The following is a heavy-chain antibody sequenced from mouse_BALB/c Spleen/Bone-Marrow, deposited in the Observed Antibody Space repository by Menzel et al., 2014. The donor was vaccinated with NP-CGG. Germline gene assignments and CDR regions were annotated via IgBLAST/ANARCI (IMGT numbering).Heavy chain of an antibody. J-gene: IGHJ4*01. Sequence: VHLEESGPGLVAPSPSLSITCNVSGFSLTSYGVHWVRQPPGQGLEWLGVIKAGGSTNYNSARMSRLSISKDNSKSQVFLKMNSLQTDATAMCYCATGGGYYYAMDYWGQGTSVTVSS. CDR2: IKAGGST. V-gene: IGHV2-9*02. CDR3: ATGGGYYYAMDY. CDR1: GFSLTSYG.